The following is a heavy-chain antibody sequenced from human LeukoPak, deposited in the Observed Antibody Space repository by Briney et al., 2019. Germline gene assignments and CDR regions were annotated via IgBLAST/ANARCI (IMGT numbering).Heavy chain of an antibody. Sequence: GASVKVSCKASGYAFTNYFMHWVRQAPGQGLEWMGIINPSGGSTNYAQKFQGRLTMTRDTSTSTVYMELSSLRSEDTAVYSCATGYSNGPFDYWGQGTLVTVSS. CDR2: INPSGGST. V-gene: IGHV1-46*01. J-gene: IGHJ4*02. CDR1: GYAFTNYF. D-gene: IGHD5-18*01. CDR3: ATGYSNGPFDY.